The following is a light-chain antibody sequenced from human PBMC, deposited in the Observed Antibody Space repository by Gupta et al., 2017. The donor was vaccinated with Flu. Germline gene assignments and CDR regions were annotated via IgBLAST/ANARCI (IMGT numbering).Light chain of an antibody. CDR1: QSLTIN. CDR2: GAS. CDR3: QQYDRWPWT. J-gene: IGKJ1*01. V-gene: IGKV3-15*01. Sequence: PATLSLSPGERAALSCRASQSLTINMAWFQQKPGQPPRLLMSGASNRATGVPARFRGSGYGTDFTLTISSLQSEDFAVYYCQQYDRWPWTLGQGTKVEIK.